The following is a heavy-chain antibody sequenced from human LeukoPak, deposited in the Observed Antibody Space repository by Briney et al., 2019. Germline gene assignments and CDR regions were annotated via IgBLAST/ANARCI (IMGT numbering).Heavy chain of an antibody. CDR2: IYYSGST. D-gene: IGHD3-22*01. CDR1: GGSISSGGYY. V-gene: IGHV4-31*03. CDR3: ASGTSGFYWYFDL. Sequence: PSETLSLTCTVSGGSISSGGYYWSWIRQHPGKGLEWIGYIYYSGSTYYNPSLKSRVTISVDTSKNQFSLKLSSVTAADTAVYYCASGTSGFYWYFDLWGRGTLVTVSS. J-gene: IGHJ2*01.